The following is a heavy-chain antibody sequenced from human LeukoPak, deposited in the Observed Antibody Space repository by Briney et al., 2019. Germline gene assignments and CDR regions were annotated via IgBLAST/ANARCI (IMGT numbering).Heavy chain of an antibody. Sequence: ASVKVSCKASGHTFTSYDINWVRQATGQGLEWMGWMNPNSGNTGYAQKFQGRVTITRNTSISTAYMELSSLRSEDTAVYYCARVGSSSSLGYYMDVWGKGTTVTVSS. J-gene: IGHJ6*03. D-gene: IGHD6-6*01. CDR3: ARVGSSSSLGYYMDV. CDR2: MNPNSGNT. V-gene: IGHV1-8*03. CDR1: GHTFTSYD.